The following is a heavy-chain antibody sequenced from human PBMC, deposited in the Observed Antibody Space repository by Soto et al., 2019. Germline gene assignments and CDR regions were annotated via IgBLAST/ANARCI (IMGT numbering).Heavy chain of an antibody. J-gene: IGHJ3*02. V-gene: IGHV3-23*01. D-gene: IGHD6-19*01. CDR3: AKDAPEGGPGIAVAGTIAFDI. CDR2: ISGSGGST. CDR1: GFTFSSYA. Sequence: GGSLRLSCAASGFTFSSYAMSWVRQAPGKGLEWVSAISGSGGSTYYADSVKGRFTISRDNSKNTLYLQMNSLRAEDTAVYYCAKDAPEGGPGIAVAGTIAFDIWGQGTMVTVSS.